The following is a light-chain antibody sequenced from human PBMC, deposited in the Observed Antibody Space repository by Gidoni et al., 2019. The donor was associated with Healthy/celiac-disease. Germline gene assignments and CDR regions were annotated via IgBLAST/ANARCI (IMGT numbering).Light chain of an antibody. CDR1: PSISSY. Sequence: DIQMTQSPSTLSASVGDRVTITCRASPSISSYLNWYQQKPGKAPKLLIYAAYSLQSGVPSRFRCSGSGTDFNLTISSRQPEDFATYYCQQSYSTPLTFGPGTKVDIK. V-gene: IGKV1-39*01. J-gene: IGKJ3*01. CDR3: QQSYSTPLT. CDR2: AAY.